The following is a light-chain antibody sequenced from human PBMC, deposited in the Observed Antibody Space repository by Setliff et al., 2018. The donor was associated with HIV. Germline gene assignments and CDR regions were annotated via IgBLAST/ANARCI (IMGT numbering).Light chain of an antibody. CDR1: SSDVGAYRY. CDR3: SSFSSSITPYV. J-gene: IGLJ1*01. CDR2: DVY. V-gene: IGLV2-14*03. Sequence: QSVLSQPASVSGSPGQSITISCTGTSSDVGAYRYVSWYQQHPGKAPKLIIYDVYDRPSGVSSRFSGSKSGDTASLTISGLQAEDEADYYCSSFSSSITPYVFGTGTKVTVL.